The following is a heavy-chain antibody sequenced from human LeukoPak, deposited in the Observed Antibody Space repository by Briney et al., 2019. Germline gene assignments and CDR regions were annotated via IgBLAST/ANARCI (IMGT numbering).Heavy chain of an antibody. D-gene: IGHD6-19*01. Sequence: PGGSLRLSCAASGFTFSDYWMHWVRQAPGKGLVWVSRVNRDGSSTSYADSVKGRFTISRDNAKNTLSLQMNSLRAEDTAVYYCAGSIAVAGTIDYWGQGTLVTVSS. CDR1: GFTFSDYW. CDR3: AGSIAVAGTIDY. J-gene: IGHJ4*02. CDR2: VNRDGSST. V-gene: IGHV3-74*01.